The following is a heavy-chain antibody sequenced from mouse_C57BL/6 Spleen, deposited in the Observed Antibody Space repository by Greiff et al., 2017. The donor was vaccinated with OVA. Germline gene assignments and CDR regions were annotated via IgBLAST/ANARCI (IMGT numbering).Heavy chain of an antibody. J-gene: IGHJ4*01. CDR2: IWSDGST. Sequence: VKLVESGPGLVAPSQSLSITCTVSGFSLTSYGVHWVRQPPGKGLEWLVVIWSDGSTTYNSALKSRLSISKDNSKSQVFLKMNSLQTDDTAMYYCARHGDYYGSERYYYAMDYWGQGTSVTVSS. CDR3: ARHGDYYGSERYYYAMDY. CDR1: GFSLTSYG. D-gene: IGHD1-1*01. V-gene: IGHV2-6-1*01.